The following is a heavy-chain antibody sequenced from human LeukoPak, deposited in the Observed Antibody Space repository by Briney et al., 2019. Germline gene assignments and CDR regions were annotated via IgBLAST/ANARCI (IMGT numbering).Heavy chain of an antibody. J-gene: IGHJ3*02. CDR3: ARGGPTGAFDI. CDR2: ISYDGSNK. Sequence: PGGSLRLSCAASGFTFSSYAMHWVRQAPGKGLEWVAVISYDGSNKYYADSVKGRFTISRDNSKNTLYLQMNSLRAEDTAVYYCARGGPTGAFDIWGQGTMVTVSS. D-gene: IGHD5-12*01. CDR1: GFTFSSYA. V-gene: IGHV3-30-3*01.